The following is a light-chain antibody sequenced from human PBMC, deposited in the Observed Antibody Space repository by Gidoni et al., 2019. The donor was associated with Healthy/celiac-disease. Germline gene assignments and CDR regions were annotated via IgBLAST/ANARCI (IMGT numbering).Light chain of an antibody. CDR1: SSDVGGYNY. Sequence: HSALTHPPPVCRSPRHSITISCTGTSSDVGGYNYVSWYQQHPGKAPKLMIYDVSNRPSGVSNRFSGSKSGNTASLTISGLQAEDEADYYCSSYTSSSTWVFGGGTKLTVL. V-gene: IGLV2-14*01. CDR2: DVS. J-gene: IGLJ3*02. CDR3: SSYTSSSTWV.